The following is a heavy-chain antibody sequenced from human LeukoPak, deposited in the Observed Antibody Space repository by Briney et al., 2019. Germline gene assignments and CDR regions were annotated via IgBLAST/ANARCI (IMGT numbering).Heavy chain of an antibody. D-gene: IGHD1-26*01. Sequence: GGSLRLSCAASGFTFSTYSMNWVRQAPGKGLEWVSSISSSSSYIFYADSVKGRFTISRDNAKNSLYLQMNSLRAEDTAVYYCATWFLATGAFDIWGQGTMVTVSS. CDR2: ISSSSSYI. V-gene: IGHV3-21*01. J-gene: IGHJ3*02. CDR3: ATWFLATGAFDI. CDR1: GFTFSTYS.